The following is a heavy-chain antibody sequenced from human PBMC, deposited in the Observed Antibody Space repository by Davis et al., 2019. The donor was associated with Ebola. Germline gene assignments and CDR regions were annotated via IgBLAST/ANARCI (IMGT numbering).Heavy chain of an antibody. CDR3: ASGLWGSRSMDV. CDR2: MNPNSGNT. V-gene: IGHV1-8*01. CDR1: GYTFTSYD. Sequence: AASVKVSCKASGYTFTSYDINWVRQATGQGLEWMGWMNPNSGNTGYAQKFQGRVTMTRNTSISTAYMELSSLRSEDTAVYYCASGLWGSRSMDVWGKGTTVTVSS. J-gene: IGHJ6*04. D-gene: IGHD3-16*01.